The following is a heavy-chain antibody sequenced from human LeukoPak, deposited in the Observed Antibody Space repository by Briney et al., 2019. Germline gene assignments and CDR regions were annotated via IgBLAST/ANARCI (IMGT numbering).Heavy chain of an antibody. D-gene: IGHD6-13*01. J-gene: IGHJ4*02. CDR3: ARDHEVQQQLANYFDY. CDR1: GYSFTNFY. V-gene: IGHV1-46*01. CDR2: INLSGGST. Sequence: GASVKVSCKASGYSFTNFYMHWVRQAPGQGLEWVGIINLSGGSTTYAQKFQGRVTMTRDTSTSTVYMELSNLIFEDTAVYYCARDHEVQQQLANYFDYWGQGTLVTVSS.